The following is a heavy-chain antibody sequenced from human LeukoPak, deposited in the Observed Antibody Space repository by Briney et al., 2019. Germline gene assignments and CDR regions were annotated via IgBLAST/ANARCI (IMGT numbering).Heavy chain of an antibody. Sequence: GGSLRLSCAASGFTVSSNYMGWVRQAPGKGLEWVSVIYSGGNTYYADSVEGRFTISRDNSKNTLYLLMNSLRAEDTAVYYCANLDTALVYVYWGQGTLVTVSS. CDR1: GFTVSSNY. J-gene: IGHJ4*02. CDR3: ANLDTALVYVY. D-gene: IGHD5-18*01. CDR2: IYSGGNT. V-gene: IGHV3-66*01.